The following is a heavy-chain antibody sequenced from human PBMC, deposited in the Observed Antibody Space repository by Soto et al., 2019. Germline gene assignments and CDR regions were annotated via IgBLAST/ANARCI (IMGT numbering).Heavy chain of an antibody. D-gene: IGHD3-10*01. V-gene: IGHV4-4*02. Sequence: SETLSLTCAVSSGSISSSNWWSWVRQPPGKGLEWIGEIYHSGSTNYNPSLKSRVTISVDKSKNQFSLKLSSVTAADTAVYYCASRYGSGSYQYYFDYWGQGTLVTVSS. CDR1: SGSISSSNW. CDR3: ASRYGSGSYQYYFDY. J-gene: IGHJ4*02. CDR2: IYHSGST.